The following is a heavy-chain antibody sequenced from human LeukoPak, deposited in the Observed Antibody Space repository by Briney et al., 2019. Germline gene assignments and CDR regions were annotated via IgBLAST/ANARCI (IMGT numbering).Heavy chain of an antibody. CDR1: GGSISSSSYY. V-gene: IGHV4-39*07. Sequence: KASETLSLTCTVSGGSISSSSYYWGWIRQPPGKGLEWIGSIYYTGSTYYNPSLKSLVTISVDTSKSQFSLSLTSVTAADTAVYYCVRDTPGGSYGDYDYWGQGTLVTVSS. CDR2: IYYTGST. CDR3: VRDTPGGSYGDYDY. D-gene: IGHD4-17*01. J-gene: IGHJ4*02.